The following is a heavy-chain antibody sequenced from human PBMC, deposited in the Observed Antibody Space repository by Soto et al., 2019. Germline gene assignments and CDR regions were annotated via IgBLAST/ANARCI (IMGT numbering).Heavy chain of an antibody. CDR2: VKTKADGGTT. D-gene: IGHD1-1*01. V-gene: IGHV3-15*07. J-gene: IGHJ4*02. CDR1: GFTFTNAW. CDR3: TSRIKTTNDY. Sequence: EVQLVESGRGLVKPGESLRLSCAASGFTFTNAWMNWVRQAPGKGPEWVGRVKTKADGGTTDYAAPAKGRFTISRDDSLNTVYLQRNSLKIADTAVYYCTSRIKTTNDYWGKGTLVTVAS.